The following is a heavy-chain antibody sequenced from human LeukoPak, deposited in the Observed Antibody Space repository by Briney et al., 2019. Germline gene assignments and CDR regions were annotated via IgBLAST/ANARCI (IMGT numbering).Heavy chain of an antibody. D-gene: IGHD4-23*01. J-gene: IGHJ4*02. CDR2: TYSGGSI. V-gene: IGHV3-66*04. CDR3: ARPPYGGVDY. Sequence: PGGSLRLSCAASGLTVSSYMSWVRQAPGKGLEWVSVTYSGGSIYYADSVKGRFTISRDKSKNTLYLQMNSLRAEDTAVYYCARPPYGGVDYWGQGTLVTVSS. CDR1: GLTVSSY.